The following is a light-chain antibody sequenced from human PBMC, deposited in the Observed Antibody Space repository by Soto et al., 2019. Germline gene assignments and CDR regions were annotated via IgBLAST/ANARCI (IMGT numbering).Light chain of an antibody. Sequence: EVVLTQSPSTLSVPPGERATLSSRASESVRTFVDWYQQKPCQAPRLLIYGASNRSTGIPARFSGSGSGTDFTLTISDLEPEDFAVYYCQQHSHWPSWTFGQGTRVEIQ. CDR3: QQHSHWPSWT. CDR1: ESVRTF. CDR2: GAS. J-gene: IGKJ1*01. V-gene: IGKV3-11*01.